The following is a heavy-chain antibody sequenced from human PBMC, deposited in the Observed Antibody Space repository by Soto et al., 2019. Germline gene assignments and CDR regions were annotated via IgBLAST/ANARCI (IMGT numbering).Heavy chain of an antibody. Sequence: QVQLQESGPGLVKPSGTLSLTYAVSGGSISSSNWWSWVRQHPGKGLERIGEIYHSGSTNYNPSLKSRVTTSEDKSKNQVSPRLSSVTAAYTSVYYCAREGGWERNFDYWGQGTLVTVSS. CDR2: IYHSGST. CDR3: AREGGWERNFDY. V-gene: IGHV4-4*02. D-gene: IGHD1-26*01. J-gene: IGHJ4*02. CDR1: GGSISSSNW.